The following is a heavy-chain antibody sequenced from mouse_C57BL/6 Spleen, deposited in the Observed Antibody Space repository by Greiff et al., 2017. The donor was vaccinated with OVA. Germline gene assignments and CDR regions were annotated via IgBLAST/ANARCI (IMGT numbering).Heavy chain of an antibody. Sequence: EVQLQESGPELVKPGASVKIPCKASGYTFTDYNMDWVKQSHGKSLEWIGDINPNNGGTIYNQKFKGKATLTVDKATSTDDMELRSLTSEDTAVDYCAREGVTTHFAYWGQGTLVTVSA. D-gene: IGHD2-2*01. CDR1: GYTFTDYN. CDR3: AREGVTTHFAY. V-gene: IGHV1-18*01. J-gene: IGHJ3*01. CDR2: INPNNGGT.